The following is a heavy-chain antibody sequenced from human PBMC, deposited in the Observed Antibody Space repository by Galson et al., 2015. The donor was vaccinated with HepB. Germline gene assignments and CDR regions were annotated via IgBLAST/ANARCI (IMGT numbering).Heavy chain of an antibody. CDR3: ARDFLGTTSRHAAFDI. CDR1: GGSMSSNY. CDR2: IRSRGST. J-gene: IGHJ3*02. D-gene: IGHD1-14*01. Sequence: ETLSLTCTVSGGSMSSNYWSWIRQPPGQGLEWLAYIRSRGSTTRDNPSLKSRVTISLDTSQNAFSLKLDSVTAADTALYFCARDFLGTTSRHAAFDIWGQGTAVTVSS. V-gene: IGHV4-59*01.